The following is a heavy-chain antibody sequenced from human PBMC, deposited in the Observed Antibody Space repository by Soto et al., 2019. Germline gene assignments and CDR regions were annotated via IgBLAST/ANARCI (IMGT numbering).Heavy chain of an antibody. CDR1: EFTFSHYA. CDR3: ASQTSGYYYYGMDV. J-gene: IGHJ6*02. V-gene: IGHV3-66*04. CDR2: IYSGGTT. Sequence: PGGSLRLSCAGSEFTFSHYAKRWVRHAPGKGLEWVSVIYSGGTTYYADSVKGRFTISRDNSKNTLYLQMNSLRAEDTAVYYCASQTSGYYYYGMDVWGQGTTVTVSS.